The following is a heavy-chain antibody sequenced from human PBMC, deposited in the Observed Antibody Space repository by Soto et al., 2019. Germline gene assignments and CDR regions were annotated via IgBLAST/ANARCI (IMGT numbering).Heavy chain of an antibody. J-gene: IGHJ4*01. CDR1: GYTFSSYW. D-gene: IGHD6-19*01. Sequence: GESVKISGQGSGYTFSSYWIAWMRQMPWKGLEWMGIIFPRDFDTRYSPSFQGHVTISVDKSINTAYLQWSSLRASDTAMYYCARGYNRGWSIHPYYIDFWGDVTLVPV. CDR2: IFPRDFDT. CDR3: ARGYNRGWSIHPYYIDF. V-gene: IGHV5-51*01.